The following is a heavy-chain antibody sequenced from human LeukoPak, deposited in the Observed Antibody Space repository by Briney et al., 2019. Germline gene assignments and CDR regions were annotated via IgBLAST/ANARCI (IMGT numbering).Heavy chain of an antibody. D-gene: IGHD3-10*01. CDR1: GGSISSGSYY. J-gene: IGHJ4*02. CDR2: IYTSGST. CDR3: ARVSLVRGAPDYYFDY. V-gene: IGHV4-61*02. Sequence: SETLSLTCTVSGGSISSGSYYWSWIRQPAGKGLEWIGRIYTSGSTNYNPSLKSRVTMSVDTSKNQFSLKLSSVTAADTAVYYCARVSLVRGAPDYYFDYWGQGTLVAVSS.